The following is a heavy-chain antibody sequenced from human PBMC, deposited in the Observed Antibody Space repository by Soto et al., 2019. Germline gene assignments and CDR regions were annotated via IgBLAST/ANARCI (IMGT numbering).Heavy chain of an antibody. Sequence: ASVKVSCKVSGYTLTELSMHWVRQAPGKGLEWMGGFDPEDGETIYAQKFQGRVTMTEDTSTDTAYMELSSLRSEDTAVYYCATMSPITIPGGYYYGMDVWGQGTTVTVS. D-gene: IGHD3-3*01. V-gene: IGHV1-24*01. CDR1: GYTLTELS. CDR3: ATMSPITIPGGYYYGMDV. J-gene: IGHJ6*02. CDR2: FDPEDGET.